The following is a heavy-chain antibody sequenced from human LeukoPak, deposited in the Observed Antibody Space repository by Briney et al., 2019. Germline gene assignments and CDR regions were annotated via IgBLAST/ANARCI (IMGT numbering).Heavy chain of an antibody. CDR3: ARARIVVVPAAISYFDY. CDR2: INHSGST. J-gene: IGHJ4*02. CDR1: GGSFSGYY. D-gene: IGHD2-2*02. Sequence: PSETLSLTCAVYGGSFSGYYWSWIRQPPGKGLEWIGEINHSGSTSYNPSLKSRVTISVDTSKNQFSLKLSSVTAADTAVYYCARARIVVVPAAISYFDYWGQGTLVTVFS. V-gene: IGHV4-34*01.